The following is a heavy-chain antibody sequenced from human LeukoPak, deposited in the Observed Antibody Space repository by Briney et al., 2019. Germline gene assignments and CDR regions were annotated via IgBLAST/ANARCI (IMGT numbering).Heavy chain of an antibody. D-gene: IGHD3-22*01. CDR3: AREPYYYDSSGPPIDY. CDR1: GGSFSGYY. J-gene: IGHJ4*02. Sequence: PSETLSLTCAVYGGSFSGYYWSWIRQPPGKGLEWIGYIYYSGSTYYNPSLKSRVTISVDTSKNQFSLKLSSVTAADTAVYYCAREPYYYDSSGPPIDYWGQGTLVTVSS. V-gene: IGHV4-34*09. CDR2: IYYSGST.